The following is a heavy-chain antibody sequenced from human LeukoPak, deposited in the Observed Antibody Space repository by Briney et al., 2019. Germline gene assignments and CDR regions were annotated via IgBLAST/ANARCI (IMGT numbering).Heavy chain of an antibody. D-gene: IGHD3-3*01. CDR2: LSYGGTNK. Sequence: GRSLRLSCAASGFTFSDYAMHWVRQAPGRGLEWVAVLSYGGTNKYYADSVKGRFTISRDNSKNTMFLQMNSLRAEDTAVYHCARDRSGYANDAFDFWGQGTMVTVSS. J-gene: IGHJ3*01. CDR3: ARDRSGYANDAFDF. CDR1: GFTFSDYA. V-gene: IGHV3-30-3*01.